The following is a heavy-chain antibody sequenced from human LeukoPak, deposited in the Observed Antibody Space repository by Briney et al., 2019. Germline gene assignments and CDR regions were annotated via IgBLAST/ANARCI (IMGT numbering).Heavy chain of an antibody. CDR1: GGSISSYY. Sequence: PSETLSLTCTVSGGSISSYYWSWIRQPPGKGLEWIGYIYYSGSTNYNPSLKSRVTISVDTSKNQFSLKLSSVTAADTAVYYCARSYSGSYFSAFLFDYWGQGTLVTVSS. CDR3: ARSYSGSYFSAFLFDY. CDR2: IYYSGST. D-gene: IGHD1-26*01. V-gene: IGHV4-59*01. J-gene: IGHJ4*02.